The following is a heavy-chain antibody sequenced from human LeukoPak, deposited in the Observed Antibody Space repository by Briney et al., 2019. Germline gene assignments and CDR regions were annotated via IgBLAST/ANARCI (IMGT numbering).Heavy chain of an antibody. CDR3: ASRMSSSWSLQYFDY. V-gene: IGHV3-66*01. D-gene: IGHD6-13*01. CDR2: IYSGGST. CDR1: GFTVSSNY. J-gene: IGHJ4*02. Sequence: GGSLRLSCAASGFTVSSNYMSWVRQAPGKGLEWVSVIYSGGSTYYADSVKGRFTISRDNSKNTLYLQMNSLRAEDTAVYYCASRMSSSWSLQYFDYWGQGTLVTVSS.